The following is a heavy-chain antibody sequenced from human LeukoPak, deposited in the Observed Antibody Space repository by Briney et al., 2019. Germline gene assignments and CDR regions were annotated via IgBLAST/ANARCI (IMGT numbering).Heavy chain of an antibody. CDR3: ARSYYGSSGYYPLRDY. CDR2: INPNSGGT. V-gene: IGHV1-2*02. Sequence: GASVKVSCKASGYTFTGYYMHWVRQAPGQGLEWMGWINPNSGGTNYAQKFQGRVTMTRDTSISTAYMELSRLRSDDTAVYYCARSYYGSSGYYPLRDYWGQGTLVTVSS. D-gene: IGHD3-22*01. CDR1: GYTFTGYY. J-gene: IGHJ4*02.